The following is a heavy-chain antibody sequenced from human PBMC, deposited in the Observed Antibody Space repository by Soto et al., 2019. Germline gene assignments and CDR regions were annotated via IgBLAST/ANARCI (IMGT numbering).Heavy chain of an antibody. D-gene: IGHD3-3*01. CDR1: AGSITASY. CDR3: ARGRRYDFWSGYPFYFDY. Sequence: SETLSLTCTVSAGSITASYWSWIRQPLGKALEWIGYIPYRRSTNYNPSLKSRLTISIDTSKSQISLKLTSMTTADTAVYYCARGRRYDFWSGYPFYFDYWGQGTLVTVSS. V-gene: IGHV4-59*01. CDR2: IPYRRST. J-gene: IGHJ4*02.